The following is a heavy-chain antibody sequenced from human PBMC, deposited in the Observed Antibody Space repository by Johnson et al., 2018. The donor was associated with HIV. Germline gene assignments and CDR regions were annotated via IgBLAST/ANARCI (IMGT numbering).Heavy chain of an antibody. Sequence: QVQLVESGGGVVQPGRSLRLSCAASGFTFSSYAMHWVRQAPGKGLEWVAVISYDGSSKYYAESLKGRISISRDNSKNTLYLQMNSLRAEDTAVYYCAKNSAAFDIWGQGTMVTVSS. J-gene: IGHJ3*02. D-gene: IGHD2/OR15-2a*01. CDR3: AKNSAAFDI. V-gene: IGHV3-30-3*01. CDR2: ISYDGSSK. CDR1: GFTFSSYA.